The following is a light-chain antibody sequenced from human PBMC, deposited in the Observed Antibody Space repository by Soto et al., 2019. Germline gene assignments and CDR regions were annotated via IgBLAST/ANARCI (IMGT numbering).Light chain of an antibody. Sequence: DIQMTQSPSTLSASVGDRVTITCRASQTISSWLAWYQQKPGKAPKLLIYAASTLESGVSSRFSGRGSGTEFTLTINSLQPEDFATYYCQQANSFPPTFGQGTRLEIK. CDR2: AAS. CDR3: QQANSFPPT. J-gene: IGKJ5*01. V-gene: IGKV1-5*01. CDR1: QTISSW.